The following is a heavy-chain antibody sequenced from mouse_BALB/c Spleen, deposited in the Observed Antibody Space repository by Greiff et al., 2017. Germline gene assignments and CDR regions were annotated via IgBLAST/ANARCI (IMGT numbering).Heavy chain of an antibody. CDR1: GFTFSSFG. Sequence: EVKLVESGGGLVQPGGSRKLSCAASGFTFSSFGMHWVRQAPEKGLEWVAYISSGSSTIYYADTVKGRFTISRDNPKNTLFLQMTSLRSEDTAMYYCARNPPDYYGSSLYYFDYWGQGTTLTVSS. J-gene: IGHJ2*01. D-gene: IGHD1-1*01. V-gene: IGHV5-17*02. CDR2: ISSGSSTI. CDR3: ARNPPDYYGSSLYYFDY.